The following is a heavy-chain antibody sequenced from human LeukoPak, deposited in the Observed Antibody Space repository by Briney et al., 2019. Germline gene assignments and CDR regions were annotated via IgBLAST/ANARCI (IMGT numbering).Heavy chain of an antibody. CDR1: GFTVSSNY. CDR2: IYSGGST. Sequence: PGGSLRLSCAASGFTVSSNYMSWVRQAPGKGLEWVSVIYSGGSTYYADSVKGRFTISRDNSKNTLYLQMNSLRAEDTAVYYCARDRVGATYWYFDLWGRGTLVTVSS. V-gene: IGHV3-53*01. CDR3: ARDRVGATYWYFDL. J-gene: IGHJ2*01. D-gene: IGHD1-26*01.